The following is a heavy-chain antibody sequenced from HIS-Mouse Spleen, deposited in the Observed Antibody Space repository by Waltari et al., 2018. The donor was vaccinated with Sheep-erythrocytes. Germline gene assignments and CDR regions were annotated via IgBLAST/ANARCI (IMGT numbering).Heavy chain of an antibody. CDR3: ARVASGATFDY. CDR2: ISSSSSYI. D-gene: IGHD1-26*01. J-gene: IGHJ4*02. V-gene: IGHV3-21*01. Sequence: LEWVSSISSSSSYIYYADSVKGRFTISRDNAKNSLYQQMNSLRAEDTAVYYCARVASGATFDYWGQGTLVTVSS.